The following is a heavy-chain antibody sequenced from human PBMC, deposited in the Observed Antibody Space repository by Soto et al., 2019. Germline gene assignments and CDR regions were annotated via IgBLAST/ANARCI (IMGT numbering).Heavy chain of an antibody. CDR1: GYSFTSYW. Sequence: GESLKISFKGSGYSFTSYWIGWVRQMPGKGLEWMGIIYPGDSDTRYSPSFQGQVTISADKSISTAYLQWSSLKASDTAMYYCATQSPTITMIVVVPDAFDIWGQGTMVTVSS. J-gene: IGHJ3*02. CDR3: ATQSPTITMIVVVPDAFDI. V-gene: IGHV5-51*01. CDR2: IYPGDSDT. D-gene: IGHD3-22*01.